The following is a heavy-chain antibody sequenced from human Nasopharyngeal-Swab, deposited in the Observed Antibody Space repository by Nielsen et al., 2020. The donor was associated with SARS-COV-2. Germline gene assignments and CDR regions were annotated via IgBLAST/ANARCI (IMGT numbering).Heavy chain of an antibody. V-gene: IGHV3-33*01. CDR2: IWYDGSNK. D-gene: IGHD3-22*01. Sequence: EGSLRLSCAASGFTFSSYGMHWVRQAPGKGLEWVAVIWYDGSNKYYADSVKGRFTISRDNSKNTLYLQMNSLRAEDTAVYYCARDLPITMIVVDGDAFDIWGQGTMVTVSS. J-gene: IGHJ3*02. CDR3: ARDLPITMIVVDGDAFDI. CDR1: GFTFSSYG.